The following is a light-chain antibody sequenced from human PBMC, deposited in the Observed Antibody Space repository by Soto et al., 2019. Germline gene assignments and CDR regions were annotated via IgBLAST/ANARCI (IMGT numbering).Light chain of an antibody. V-gene: IGLV2-14*01. CDR3: ISYTGSSTCV. J-gene: IGLJ1*01. Sequence: QSALTQPASVSVSPGQSITISCTGTSSAVGGYDYVSWYQQLPGKAPKLLIYDVNNRPSGVSHRFSGSKSGNTASLTISGLQADDEADYYCISYTGSSTCVFGTGTKLTVL. CDR2: DVN. CDR1: SSAVGGYDY.